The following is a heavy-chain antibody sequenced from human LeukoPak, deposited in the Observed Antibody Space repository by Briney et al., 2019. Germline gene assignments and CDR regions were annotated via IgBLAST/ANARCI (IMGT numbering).Heavy chain of an antibody. Sequence: GGSLRLSCAASGFTFSNAWMSWVRQAPGKGLEWVAVISDDGSNKYYADSVRGRFNISRDNSKNTLYVQMNSLRVEDTAVYYCARDLYSAGWFPDFWGQGTLVTVSS. D-gene: IGHD6-19*01. CDR2: ISDDGSNK. J-gene: IGHJ4*02. CDR1: GFTFSNAW. CDR3: ARDLYSAGWFPDF. V-gene: IGHV3-30*01.